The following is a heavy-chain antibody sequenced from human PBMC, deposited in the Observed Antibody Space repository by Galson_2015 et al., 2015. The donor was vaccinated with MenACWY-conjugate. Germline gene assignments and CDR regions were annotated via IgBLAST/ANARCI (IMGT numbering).Heavy chain of an antibody. CDR3: ARDLCLSDSYFHDPYYGKDD. V-gene: IGHV3-21*01. CDR1: GFTFSTYS. CDR2: ISRSSRYT. D-gene: IGHD5-18*01. J-gene: IGHJ6*02. Sequence: SLRLSCAASGFTFSTYSMNWVRQTPGKGLEWVSSISRSSRYTYYADSVRGRFTISRDNAESSLFLQMDSLRAEDTAVYYCARDLCLSDSYFHDPYYGKDDWGQGTTVSVSS.